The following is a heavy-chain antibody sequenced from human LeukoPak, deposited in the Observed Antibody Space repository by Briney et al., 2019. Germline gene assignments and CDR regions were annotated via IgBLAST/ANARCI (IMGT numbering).Heavy chain of an antibody. CDR1: GFTFSSYG. CDR2: IRFDERNK. J-gene: IGHJ4*02. D-gene: IGHD6-19*01. Sequence: PGRSLRLSCAASGFTFSSYGIHWVRQAPGKGLQWVSFIRFDERNKYYADSVKGRFTVSRDTSKNTVYLQLNSLRPEDTAVYYCAKARIAVAGTFDYWGQGTLVTVSS. V-gene: IGHV3-30*02. CDR3: AKARIAVAGTFDY.